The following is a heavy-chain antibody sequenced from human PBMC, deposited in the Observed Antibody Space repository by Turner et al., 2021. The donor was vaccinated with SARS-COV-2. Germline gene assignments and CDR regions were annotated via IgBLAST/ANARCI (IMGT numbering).Heavy chain of an antibody. CDR3: ATAPPYCTNGVCPNWFDP. CDR2: FDPEYGET. CDR1: GYTLIELS. J-gene: IGHJ5*02. D-gene: IGHD2-8*01. Sequence: QVQLVQSGAEVKKPGASVKVSCKVSGYTLIELSMHWVRQAPGKGLEWMGGFDPEYGETIYAQKFQGRVTMTEDTSTDTAYMELSSLRSEDTAVYYCATAPPYCTNGVCPNWFDPWGQGTLVTVSS. V-gene: IGHV1-24*01.